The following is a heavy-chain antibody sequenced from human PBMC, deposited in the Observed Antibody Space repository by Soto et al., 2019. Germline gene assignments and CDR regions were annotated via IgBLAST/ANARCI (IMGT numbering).Heavy chain of an antibody. CDR3: ARDQLYYNDISGRPLNAFDV. V-gene: IGHV3-11*04. J-gene: IGHJ3*01. Sequence: PGGSLRLSCAASGFIFSDYYMHWIRQAPGKGLEWISYIGIGSSTTYYADSVKGRFTISRDNAKNSLYLQMNSLRAEDTAVYYCARDQLYYNDISGRPLNAFDVWGQGTMVTVSS. D-gene: IGHD3-22*01. CDR1: GFIFSDYY. CDR2: IGIGSSTT.